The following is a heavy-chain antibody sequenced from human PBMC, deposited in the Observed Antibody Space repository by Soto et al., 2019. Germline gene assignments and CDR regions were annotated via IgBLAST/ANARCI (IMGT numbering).Heavy chain of an antibody. CDR1: GFSLSSTGVG. D-gene: IGHD5-12*01. V-gene: IGHV2-5*02. CDR2: IYWGDDK. J-gene: IGHJ4*02. CDR3: ENRGARGSGYYIERAYDY. Sequence: QITLKESGPALVKPTQTLTLTCTFSGFSLSSTGVGVGWIRQPPGKALEWLGLIYWGDDKHYSPSLKSRLTITKDTSKNQVVLTMTNMDPVDTGIYYCENRGARGSGYYIERAYDYGGLGTLVTVSP.